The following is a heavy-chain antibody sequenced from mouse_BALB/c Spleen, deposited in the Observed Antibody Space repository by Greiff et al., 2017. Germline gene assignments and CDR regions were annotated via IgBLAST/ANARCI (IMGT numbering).Heavy chain of an antibody. CDR2: IYPGGGYT. Sequence: VQRVESGAELVRPGTSVKISCKASGYTFTNYWLGWVKQRPGHGLEWIGDIYPGGGYTNYNEKFKGKATLTADTSSSTAYMQLSSLTSEDSAVYFCARSYYYGSSLCAYWGQGTLVTVSA. D-gene: IGHD1-1*01. CDR1: GYTFTNYW. CDR3: ARSYYYGSSLCAY. V-gene: IGHV1-63*02. J-gene: IGHJ3*01.